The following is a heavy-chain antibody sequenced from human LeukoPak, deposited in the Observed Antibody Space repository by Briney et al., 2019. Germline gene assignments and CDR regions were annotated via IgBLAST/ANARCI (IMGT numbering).Heavy chain of an antibody. V-gene: IGHV5-51*01. CDR2: IYPGDSDT. CDR1: GYSFTSYW. Sequence: GESLKISCKGSGYSFTSYWIGWVRQMPGKGLEWMGIIYPGDSDTRYSPSFQGQVTISADKSISTAYLQWSSLKASDTAMYYCARQHSRGELPSHFDYWGQGTLVTVSS. CDR3: ARQHSRGELPSHFDY. D-gene: IGHD1-26*01. J-gene: IGHJ4*02.